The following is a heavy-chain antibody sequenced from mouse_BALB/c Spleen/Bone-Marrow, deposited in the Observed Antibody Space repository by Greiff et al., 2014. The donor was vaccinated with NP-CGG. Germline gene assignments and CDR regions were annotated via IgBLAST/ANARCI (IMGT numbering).Heavy chain of an antibody. CDR2: ISFGGGYT. CDR1: GFTFSRYG. Sequence: EVQRVESGGDLVKPGGSLKLSRAASGFTFSRYGMSWVRQTPDKRLEWVANISFGGGYTYYPDSVKGRFTISRDNAKNTLYLQMSSLKSEDTAMYYCARQYGNFGVMDYWGQGTSVTVSS. D-gene: IGHD2-1*01. J-gene: IGHJ4*01. CDR3: ARQYGNFGVMDY. V-gene: IGHV5-6*01.